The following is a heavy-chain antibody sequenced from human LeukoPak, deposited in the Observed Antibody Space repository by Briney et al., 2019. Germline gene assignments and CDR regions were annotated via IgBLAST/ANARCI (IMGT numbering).Heavy chain of an antibody. J-gene: IGHJ4*02. Sequence: ASVKVSCKASGYTFTSYGISWVRQAPGQGIEWMGWSSAYNVNTNYAQKLQGRVTMTTDTSTSTAYMELRSLRSEDTAVYYCAELGGWYPKIEFYYFYYGGQGTLVTVSA. V-gene: IGHV1-18*01. D-gene: IGHD6-19*01. CDR1: GYTFTSYG. CDR3: AELGGWYPKIEFYYFYY. CDR2: SSAYNVNT.